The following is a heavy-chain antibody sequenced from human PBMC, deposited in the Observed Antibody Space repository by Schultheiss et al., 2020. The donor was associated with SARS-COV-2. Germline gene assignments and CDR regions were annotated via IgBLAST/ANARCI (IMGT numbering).Heavy chain of an antibody. CDR3: ARAVNWGLVY. J-gene: IGHJ4*02. Sequence: SETLSLTCAVYGGSFSDNYWTWIRQPPGKGLEWIGSIYYSGTTYYNPSLKSRITISVDTSKNQFSLKLNSVTAADTAVYYCARAVNWGLVYWGQGTLVTVSS. CDR1: GGSFSDNY. D-gene: IGHD7-27*01. CDR2: IYYSGTT. V-gene: IGHV4-34*01.